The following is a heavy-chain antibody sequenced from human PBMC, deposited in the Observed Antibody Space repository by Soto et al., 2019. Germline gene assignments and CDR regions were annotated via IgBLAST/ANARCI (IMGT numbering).Heavy chain of an antibody. D-gene: IGHD2-15*01. V-gene: IGHV5-51*01. CDR1: GYSFTSYW. J-gene: IGHJ5*02. Sequence: PGESLKISCKGSGYSFTSYWIGWVRQMPGKGLEWMGIIYPGDSDTRYSPSFQGQVTISADKSISTAYLQWSSLKASDTAMYYCARTVGYCSGGSCYLFDPWGQGTLVTVSS. CDR2: IYPGDSDT. CDR3: ARTVGYCSGGSCYLFDP.